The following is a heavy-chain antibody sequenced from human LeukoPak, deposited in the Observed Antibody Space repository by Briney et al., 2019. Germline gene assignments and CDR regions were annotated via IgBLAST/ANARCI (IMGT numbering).Heavy chain of an antibody. CDR2: TYYRSKWYN. CDR3: AREPIYCTNGVCYHSFDY. J-gene: IGHJ4*02. Sequence: SQTLSLTCAISGDSVSSNSAAWNWIGQSPSRGLEWLGRTYYRSKWYNDYAVSVKSRITINPDTSKNQFSLQLNSVTPEDTAVYYCAREPIYCTNGVCYHSFDYWGQGTLVTVSS. D-gene: IGHD2-8*01. V-gene: IGHV6-1*01. CDR1: GDSVSSNSAA.